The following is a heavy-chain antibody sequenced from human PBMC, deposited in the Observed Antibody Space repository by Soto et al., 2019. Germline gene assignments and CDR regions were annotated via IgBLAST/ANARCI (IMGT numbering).Heavy chain of an antibody. CDR1: GFTFSDYY. D-gene: IGHD4-17*01. V-gene: IGHV3-11*01. J-gene: IGHJ6*02. CDR2: ISSSVSTI. CDR3: ASPTVTPHYGMDV. Sequence: QVQLVESGGGLVKPGGSLRLSCAASGFTFSDYYMSWIRQAPGKGLEWVSYISSSVSTIYYADSVKGRFTISRDNAKNSLYLQMSSLRAEDTAVYYGASPTVTPHYGMDVWGQGTTVTVSS.